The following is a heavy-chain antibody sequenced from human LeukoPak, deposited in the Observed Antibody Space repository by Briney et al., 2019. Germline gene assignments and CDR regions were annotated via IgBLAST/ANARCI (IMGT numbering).Heavy chain of an antibody. CDR2: VSHSGST. J-gene: IGHJ4*02. Sequence: PSETLSLTCTVSGGSISSGSYYWAWIRQPPGKGLEWIGSVSHSGSTYYNPSLKSRVTISVDTSENQFSLKLTSVTAADTAVYYCARDPSHTSGPLGYWGQGTLVTVSS. CDR3: ARDPSHTSGPLGY. D-gene: IGHD2-15*01. V-gene: IGHV4-39*07. CDR1: GGSISSGSYY.